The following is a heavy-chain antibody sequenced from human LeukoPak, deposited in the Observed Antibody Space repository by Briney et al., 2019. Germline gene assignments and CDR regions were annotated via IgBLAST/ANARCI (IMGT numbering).Heavy chain of an antibody. Sequence: SETLSLTCSVSGGSISTYYWSWIRQPPGKGLEWIGYVYYSGVTNYSPSLRSRVTISVDTSKKQFSLKLSSVTAADTAVYYCARAGRRIAARPYYWGQGTLVTVSS. V-gene: IGHV4-59*12. D-gene: IGHD6-6*01. J-gene: IGHJ4*02. CDR2: VYYSGVT. CDR1: GGSISTYY. CDR3: ARAGRRIAARPYY.